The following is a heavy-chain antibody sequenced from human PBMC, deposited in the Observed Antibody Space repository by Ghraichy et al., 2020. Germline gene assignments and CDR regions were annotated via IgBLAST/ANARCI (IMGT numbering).Heavy chain of an antibody. Sequence: SETLSLTCAVYGGSFSGYYWSWIRQPPGKGLEWIGEINHSGSTNYNPSLKSRVTISVDTSKNQFSLKLSSVTAADTAVYYCARLAAAGNRIFDYWGQGTLVTVSS. CDR2: INHSGST. CDR3: ARLAAAGNRIFDY. CDR1: GGSFSGYY. D-gene: IGHD6-13*01. V-gene: IGHV4-34*01. J-gene: IGHJ4*02.